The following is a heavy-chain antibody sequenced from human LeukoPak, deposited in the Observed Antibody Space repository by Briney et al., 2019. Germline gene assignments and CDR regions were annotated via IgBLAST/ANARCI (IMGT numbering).Heavy chain of an antibody. CDR1: GFTFSIYA. V-gene: IGHV3-23*01. J-gene: IGHJ6*02. CDR2: ITGSGGGT. D-gene: IGHD2-2*01. CDR3: AKAIPNPIVVVPAASPTYYYYGMDV. Sequence: PGGSLRLSCAASGFTFSIYAMTWVRQTPGKGLEWVSTITGSGGGTYYADSVKGRFTISRDNSKNTLYLQMNSLRAEDTAVYYCAKAIPNPIVVVPAASPTYYYYGMDVWGQGTTVTVSS.